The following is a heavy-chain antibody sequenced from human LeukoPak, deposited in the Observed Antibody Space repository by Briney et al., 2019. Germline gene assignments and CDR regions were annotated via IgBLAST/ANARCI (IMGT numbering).Heavy chain of an antibody. CDR2: ISGSGGST. Sequence: GGSLRLSCAASGFTFSSYAMSWVRQAPGKGLEWVSAISGSGGSTYYADSVKGRFTISRDNSKNTLYLQMNSLRAEDTAVYYCAKDSYYSSTSCADYWGQGTLVTVSS. V-gene: IGHV3-23*01. CDR1: GFTFSSYA. CDR3: AKDSYYSSTSCADY. D-gene: IGHD2-2*01. J-gene: IGHJ4*02.